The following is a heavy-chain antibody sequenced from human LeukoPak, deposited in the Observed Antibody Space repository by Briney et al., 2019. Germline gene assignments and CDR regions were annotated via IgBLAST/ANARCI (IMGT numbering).Heavy chain of an antibody. CDR1: GFTFSSYW. J-gene: IGHJ4*02. D-gene: IGHD3-10*01. CDR2: IKQDGSEK. Sequence: PGGSLRLSCAASGFTFSSYWMSWVRQAPGKGLEWVANIKQDGSEKYYVDSVKGRFTISRDNAKNTLYLQMNSLRAEDTALYYCSKDAGSGTYGTFDYWGQGTLVIVSS. CDR3: SKDAGSGTYGTFDY. V-gene: IGHV3-7*03.